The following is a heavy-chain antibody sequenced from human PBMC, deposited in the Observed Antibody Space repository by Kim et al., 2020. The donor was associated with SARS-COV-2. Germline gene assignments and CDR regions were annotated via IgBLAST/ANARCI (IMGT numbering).Heavy chain of an antibody. D-gene: IGHD1-26*01. CDR2: INAGNGNT. CDR1: GYTFTSYA. Sequence: ASVKVSCKASGYTFTSYAMHWVRQAPGQRLEWMGWINAGNGNTKYSQKFQGRVTITRDTSASTAYMELSSLRSDDTAVYYCARDGGSGSYDWFDPWGQGTLVTVSS. J-gene: IGHJ5*02. V-gene: IGHV1-3*01. CDR3: ARDGGSGSYDWFDP.